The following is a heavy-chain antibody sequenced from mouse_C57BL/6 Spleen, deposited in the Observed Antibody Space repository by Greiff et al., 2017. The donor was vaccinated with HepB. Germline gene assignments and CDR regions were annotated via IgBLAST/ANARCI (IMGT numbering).Heavy chain of an antibody. CDR2: IHPNSGST. V-gene: IGHV1-64*01. J-gene: IGHJ4*01. Sequence: VQLQQSGAELVKPGASVKLSCKASGYTFTSYWMHWVKQRPGQGLEWIGMIHPNSGSTNYNEKFKSKATLTVDKSSSTAYMQLSSLTSEDSAVYYCARGGYGFYAMDYWGQGTSVTVSS. D-gene: IGHD1-1*01. CDR1: GYTFTSYW. CDR3: ARGGYGFYAMDY.